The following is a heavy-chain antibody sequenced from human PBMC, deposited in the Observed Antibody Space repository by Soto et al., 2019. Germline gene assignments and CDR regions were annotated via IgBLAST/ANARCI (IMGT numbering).Heavy chain of an antibody. CDR2: IYSGGST. CDR3: ARDPPRVDSSSSSGRY. D-gene: IGHD6-6*01. J-gene: IGHJ4*02. Sequence: PGGSLRLSCAASGFTVSSNYMSWVRQAPGKGLEWVSVIYSGGSTYYADSVKGRFTISRDNSKNTLYLQMNSLRAEDTAVYYCARDPPRVDSSSSSGRYWGQGTLVTVSS. V-gene: IGHV3-66*01. CDR1: GFTVSSNY.